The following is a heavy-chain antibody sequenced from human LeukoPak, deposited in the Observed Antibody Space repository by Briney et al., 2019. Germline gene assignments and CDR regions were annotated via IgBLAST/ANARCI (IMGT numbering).Heavy chain of an antibody. D-gene: IGHD4-17*01. Sequence: PSETLSLTCAVYGGSFSGYYWSWIRQPPGKGREWIGEINHSGSTNYNPSLKSRVTISVDTSKTQLSLKLSSVTAADTAVYYCARDFGYGDYFFDDWGQGTLVTVSS. CDR2: INHSGST. J-gene: IGHJ4*02. CDR1: GGSFSGYY. CDR3: ARDFGYGDYFFDD. V-gene: IGHV4-34*01.